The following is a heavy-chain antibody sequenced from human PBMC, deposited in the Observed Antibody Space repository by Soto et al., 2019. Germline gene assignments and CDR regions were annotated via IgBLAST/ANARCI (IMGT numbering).Heavy chain of an antibody. V-gene: IGHV4-34*01. CDR1: GGSFRGYY. CDR2: INHSGST. Sequence: QVQLQQWGAGLLKPSETLSLTCAVYGGSFRGYYWSWIRQPPGKGLEWIGEINHSGSTNYNPSLTSRVTISVDTSKTQFSLKLCSVPAAATAVYYCARVLAAAGTGRNCYFDLWGRGTLFTVSS. D-gene: IGHD6-13*01. CDR3: ARVLAAAGTGRNCYFDL. J-gene: IGHJ2*01.